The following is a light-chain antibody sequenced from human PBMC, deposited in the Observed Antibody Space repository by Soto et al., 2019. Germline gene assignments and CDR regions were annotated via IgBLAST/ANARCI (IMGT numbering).Light chain of an antibody. Sequence: QSVLTQPPSVSGAPGQRVTISCTGSSSNIGAPYDVHWYQQLPGTAPKLLIYGNSNRPSGVPDRFSGSKSGTSASLAITGLQAEDDADYYCQSYDSSLSGSRVFGTGTKVTGL. CDR1: SSNIGAPYD. CDR3: QSYDSSLSGSRV. CDR2: GNS. V-gene: IGLV1-40*01. J-gene: IGLJ1*01.